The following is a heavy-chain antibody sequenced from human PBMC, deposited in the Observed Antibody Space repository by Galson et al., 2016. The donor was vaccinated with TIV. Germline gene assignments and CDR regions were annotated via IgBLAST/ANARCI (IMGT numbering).Heavy chain of an antibody. CDR3: AKDRGSYEAFDY. Sequence: SLRLSCAATGFRFYEFEMSWVRQAPGKGLEWVSAISAGATNKYYANSVKGRFTVSRDNCDNTLFLHMDRLKVEDTAMYYCAKDRGSYEAFDYWGQGVLVTVSS. CDR2: ISAGATNK. V-gene: IGHV3-23*01. CDR1: GFRFYEFE. J-gene: IGHJ4*02. D-gene: IGHD5-12*01.